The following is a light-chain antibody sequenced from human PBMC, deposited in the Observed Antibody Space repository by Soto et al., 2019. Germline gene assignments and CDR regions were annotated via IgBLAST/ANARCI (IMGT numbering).Light chain of an antibody. CDR3: QQYVTPPSL. CDR1: QSVSGSH. CDR2: GAS. Sequence: EIVLTQSPGTLSLSPGERATLSCRASQSVSGSHLAWYRQKPGQAPRLLIYGASPRATGIPDRFSGSGSGTDFTLTISRLEPEDFAVYYCQQYVTPPSLFGGGTKVEIK. J-gene: IGKJ4*01. V-gene: IGKV3-20*01.